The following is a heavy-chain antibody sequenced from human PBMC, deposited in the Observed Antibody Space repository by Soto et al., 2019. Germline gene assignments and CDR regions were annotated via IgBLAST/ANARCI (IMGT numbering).Heavy chain of an antibody. J-gene: IGHJ5*02. CDR1: GGTFSSYA. Sequence: ASVKVSCKASGGTFSSYAISWVRQAPGQGLEWMGWINPNSGNTGYAQKFQGRVTMTRNNSISTAYMELSSLRSEDTAVYYCGADGGSSPWGQGTLVTVSS. D-gene: IGHD2-15*01. CDR3: GADGGSSP. CDR2: INPNSGNT. V-gene: IGHV1-8*02.